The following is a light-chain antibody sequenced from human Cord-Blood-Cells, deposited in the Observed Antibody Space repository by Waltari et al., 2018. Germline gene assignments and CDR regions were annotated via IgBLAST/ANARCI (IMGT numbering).Light chain of an antibody. CDR3: QAWDSSTAV. CDR1: KLGDTY. J-gene: IGLJ3*02. CDR2: QDS. Sequence: SYELTQPPSVSVSPGQTASITCSGDKLGDTYACWYQPTPGQSPVLVIYQDSKRPSGIPGRFSGSNSGNTATLTISGTQAMDEADYYCQAWDSSTAVFGGGTKLTVL. V-gene: IGLV3-1*01.